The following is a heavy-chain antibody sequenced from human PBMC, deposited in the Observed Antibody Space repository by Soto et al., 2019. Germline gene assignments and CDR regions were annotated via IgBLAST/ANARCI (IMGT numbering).Heavy chain of an antibody. D-gene: IGHD3-9*01. J-gene: IGHJ6*03. CDR3: AKEENYDILTGYYYYYYMDV. CDR2: ISYDGSNK. V-gene: IGHV3-30*18. Sequence: VQLVESGGGVVQPGRSLRLSCAASGFTFSSYGMHWVRQAPGKGLEWVAVISYDGSNKYYADSVKGRFTISRDNSKNTLYLQMNSLRAEDTAVYYCAKEENYDILTGYYYYYYMDVWGKGTTVTVSS. CDR1: GFTFSSYG.